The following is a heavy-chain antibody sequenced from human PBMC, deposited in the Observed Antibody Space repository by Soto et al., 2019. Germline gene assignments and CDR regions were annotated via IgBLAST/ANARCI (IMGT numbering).Heavy chain of an antibody. J-gene: IGHJ4*02. D-gene: IGHD3-16*01. CDR2: IYYSGST. Sequence: QVHLQESGPGLVKPSQTLSLTCTVSGGSISSGGYYWSWIRQHPGKGLEWIGYIYYSGSTYYNPSLKSRVTISVDTSKNQFCLKLSSVAAADTAVYYCHMGCKPDPHFDYWGQGTLVTVSS. V-gene: IGHV4-31*03. CDR3: HMGCKPDPHFDY. CDR1: GGSISSGGYY.